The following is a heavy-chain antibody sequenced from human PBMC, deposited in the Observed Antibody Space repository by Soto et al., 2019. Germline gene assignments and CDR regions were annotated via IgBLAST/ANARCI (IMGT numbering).Heavy chain of an antibody. Sequence: GGSLRLSCVASGFNLSHPWMTWVRQAAGKGLEWVGRIKSKTDGGTADYAAPVKGRATISRDDSKNTVYLQMNSLKTEDTAVYYCTTGIYYDILTGYHNVAYWGQGALVTVSS. CDR1: GFNLSHPW. J-gene: IGHJ4*02. CDR3: TTGIYYDILTGYHNVAY. V-gene: IGHV3-15*01. CDR2: IKSKTDGGTA. D-gene: IGHD3-9*01.